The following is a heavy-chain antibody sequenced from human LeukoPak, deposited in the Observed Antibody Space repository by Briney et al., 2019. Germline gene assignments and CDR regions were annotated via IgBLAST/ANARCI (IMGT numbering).Heavy chain of an antibody. CDR1: GFTFSDYA. Sequence: GGSLRLSCAASGFTFSDYAMTWVRQAPGKGLEWVSAISGSGESTYYADSVEGRFTISRDNSENTLHLQMNSLRVEDTAPYYCAKRHDILGGKYYFDYWGQGALVTVSS. D-gene: IGHD3-16*01. V-gene: IGHV3-23*01. CDR2: ISGSGEST. CDR3: AKRHDILGGKYYFDY. J-gene: IGHJ4*02.